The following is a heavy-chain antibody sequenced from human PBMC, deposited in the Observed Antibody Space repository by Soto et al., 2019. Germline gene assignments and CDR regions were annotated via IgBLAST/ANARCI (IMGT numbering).Heavy chain of an antibody. CDR1: GFTFSSYA. CDR2: ITGNGGYT. CDR3: AKLTGDSWGYFDS. Sequence: EVQLLESGGGLVQPGGSLRLSCAASGFTFSSYAMSWVRQAPGKGLEWVSAITGNGGYTYYADSVKGRFTISRDNSKNTLYLQMNSLGVEDTAVYYCAKLTGDSWGYFDSWGQGTLVTVSS. J-gene: IGHJ4*02. D-gene: IGHD2-21*02. V-gene: IGHV3-23*01.